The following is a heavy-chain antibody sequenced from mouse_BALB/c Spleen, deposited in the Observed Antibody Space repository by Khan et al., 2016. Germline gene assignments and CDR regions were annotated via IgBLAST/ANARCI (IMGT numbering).Heavy chain of an antibody. V-gene: IGHV5-4*02. CDR2: ISDGGSYT. CDR3: ARDLNWYFDV. J-gene: IGHJ1*01. CDR1: GFTFSDYY. Sequence: LVESGGGLVKPGGSLKLSCAASGFTFSDYYMYWVRQTPEKRLEWVATISDGGSYTYYPDSVKGRFTISRDNAKNNLYLQMSSLKSEDTAMYYCARDLNWYFDVWGAGTTVTVSS.